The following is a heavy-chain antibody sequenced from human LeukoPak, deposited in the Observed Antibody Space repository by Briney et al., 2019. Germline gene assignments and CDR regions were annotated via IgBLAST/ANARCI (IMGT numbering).Heavy chain of an antibody. CDR3: ARASTVTTHERGRLYYYYYMDV. CDR1: GGTFSSYA. Sequence: SVKVSCKASGGTFSSYAISWVRQAPGQGLEWMGGIIPIFGTANYAQKFQGRVTITTDEPTSTAYMELSSLRSEDTAVYYCARASTVTTHERGRLYYYYYMDVWGKGTTVTVSS. D-gene: IGHD4-11*01. J-gene: IGHJ6*03. CDR2: IIPIFGTA. V-gene: IGHV1-69*05.